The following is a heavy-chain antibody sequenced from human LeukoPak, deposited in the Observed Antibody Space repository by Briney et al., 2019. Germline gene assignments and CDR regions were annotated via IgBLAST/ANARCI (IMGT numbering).Heavy chain of an antibody. J-gene: IGHJ4*02. CDR2: IKKDGSEK. Sequence: GGSLRLSCTASGFTFSSYWMSWVRQAPGKGLEWVANIKKDGSEKYYVDSVKGRFTISRDNAKKSLYLQMISLRAEDTAVCYCARNRDSNWGQGTLVTVSS. V-gene: IGHV3-7*04. CDR1: GFTFSSYW. CDR3: ARNRDSN. D-gene: IGHD2-21*02.